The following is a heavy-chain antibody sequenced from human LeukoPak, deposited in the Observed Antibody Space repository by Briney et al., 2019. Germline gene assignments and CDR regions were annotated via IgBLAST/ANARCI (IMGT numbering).Heavy chain of an antibody. J-gene: IGHJ4*02. CDR1: GYSISSGYY. V-gene: IGHV4-38-2*01. D-gene: IGHD5-24*01. CDR3: ARLGGDGYNRDFDY. CDR2: IYHSGST. Sequence: PSETLSLTCAVSGYSISSGYYWGCIRQPPGKGLEWIGSIYHSGSTYYNPSLKSRVTISVDTSKNQSSLKLSSVTAADTAVYYCARLGGDGYNRDFDYWGQGTLVTVSS.